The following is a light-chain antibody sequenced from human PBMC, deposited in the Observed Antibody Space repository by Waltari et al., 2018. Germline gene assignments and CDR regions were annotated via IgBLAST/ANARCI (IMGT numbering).Light chain of an antibody. J-gene: IGLJ2*01. V-gene: IGLV2-23*02. CDR2: DVS. Sequence: QSALPQPASVSESPGQSITISCTGTISDVGGYDYVSWYQQHPGKAPKLLIYDVSERPSGVSNRFSGSKSGNTASLTISGLQAEDEADYYCCSYALFSTLVFGGGTKVTVL. CDR3: CSYALFSTLV. CDR1: ISDVGGYDY.